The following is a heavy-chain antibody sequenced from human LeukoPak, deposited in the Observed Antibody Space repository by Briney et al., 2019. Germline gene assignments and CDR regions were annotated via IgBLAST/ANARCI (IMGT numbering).Heavy chain of an antibody. V-gene: IGHV3-30-3*02. J-gene: IGHJ4*02. CDR3: AKDRGGYCSGGRCSASGTWDY. Sequence: ADSVKGRFTISRDDSKNTLYLQMNSLRAEDTAVYYCAKDRGGYCSGGRCSASGTWDYWGQGTLVTVSS. D-gene: IGHD2-15*01.